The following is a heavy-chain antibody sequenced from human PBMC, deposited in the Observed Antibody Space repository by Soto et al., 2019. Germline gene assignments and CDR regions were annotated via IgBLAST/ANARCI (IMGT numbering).Heavy chain of an antibody. CDR1: GFTFSDYY. J-gene: IGHJ4*02. D-gene: IGHD3-22*01. CDR2: ISSSGSTI. Sequence: QVQLVESGGGLVKXGGSLRLSCAASGFTFSDYYMSWIRQAPGKGLEWVSYISSSGSTIYYADSVKGRFTISRDNAKNXLYLQMNSLRAEDTAVYYCARADGEVVWLLRAAGYWGQGTLVTVSS. V-gene: IGHV3-11*01. CDR3: ARADGEVVWLLRAAGY.